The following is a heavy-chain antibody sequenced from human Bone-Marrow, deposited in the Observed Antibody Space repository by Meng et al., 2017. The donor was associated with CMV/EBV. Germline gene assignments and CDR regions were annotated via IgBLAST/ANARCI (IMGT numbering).Heavy chain of an antibody. V-gene: IGHV3-74*01. CDR3: ARGCPNYYYGKDD. CDR1: GFRFTNYW. CDR2: VNNDGSST. Sequence: GESLKISCAASGFRFTNYWMYWVRQAPGKGLEWVSYVNNDGSSTNYADSVKGRFTISRDHARRTVYLQMNRLRAEDTAVYYCARGCPNYYYGKDDWGQGTTVTVSS. J-gene: IGHJ6*02. D-gene: IGHD2-2*01.